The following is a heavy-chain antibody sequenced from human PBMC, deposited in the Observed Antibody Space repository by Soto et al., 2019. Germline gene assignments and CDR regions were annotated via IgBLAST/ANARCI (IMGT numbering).Heavy chain of an antibody. CDR3: AKKVNSGPGSQYFDY. Sequence: GGSLRLSCAASGFTFSSYSMSWVRQAPGKGLEWVSGFRTGADDGTTYYADSVKGRFTISRDISKNTLFLQMNSLRAEDTAIYYCAKKVNSGPGSQYFDYWGQGTLVTVSS. V-gene: IGHV3-23*01. D-gene: IGHD3-10*01. CDR1: GFTFSSYS. J-gene: IGHJ4*02. CDR2: FRTGADDGTT.